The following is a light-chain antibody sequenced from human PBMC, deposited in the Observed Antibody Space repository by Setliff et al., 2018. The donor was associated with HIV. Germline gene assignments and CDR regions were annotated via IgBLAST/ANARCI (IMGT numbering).Light chain of an antibody. Sequence: QSALTQPASVSGSPGQSITISCTGTNSDIGGYNYVSWYQQLPGKAPKLMIFQVINRPAGVSNRFSGSKSGNTASLTISGLQAEDEANYSCSASRPSTNLVVFGTGTKVTVL. CDR3: SASRPSTNLVV. CDR1: NSDIGGYNY. CDR2: QVI. J-gene: IGLJ1*01. V-gene: IGLV2-14*01.